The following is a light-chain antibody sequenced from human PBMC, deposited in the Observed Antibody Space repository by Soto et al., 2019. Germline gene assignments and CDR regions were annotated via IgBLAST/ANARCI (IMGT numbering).Light chain of an antibody. Sequence: ETVSTQSPVTLSFSPGERATLSCRASQGVRSSYLAWYQQKPDQAPRLLIYGASSRATGIPDRFSGSGSGTDFTLTISSLEPEDFAVYYCQQRSNWPPSITFGQGTRLEIK. J-gene: IGKJ5*01. V-gene: IGKV3D-20*02. CDR1: QGVRSSY. CDR2: GAS. CDR3: QQRSNWPPSIT.